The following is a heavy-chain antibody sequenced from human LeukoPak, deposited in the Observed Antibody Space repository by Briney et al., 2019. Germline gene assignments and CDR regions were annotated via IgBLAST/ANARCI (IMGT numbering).Heavy chain of an antibody. V-gene: IGHV6-1*01. Sequence: SQTLSLTCAISGDSVSSNSAAWNWIRQSPSRGLEWLGRTYYRSKWVYDYAVSVKSRMTINSDTSKNQFSLQLNSVTPEDTAVYYCARNAPPDGYMSDCWGQGALVTVSS. CDR3: ARNAPPDGYMSDC. J-gene: IGHJ4*02. CDR2: TYYRSKWVY. CDR1: GDSVSSNSAA. D-gene: IGHD5-24*01.